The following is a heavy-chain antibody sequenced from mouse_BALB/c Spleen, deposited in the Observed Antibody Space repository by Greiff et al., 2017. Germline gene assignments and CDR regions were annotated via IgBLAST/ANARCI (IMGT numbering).Heavy chain of an antibody. V-gene: IGHV1-77*01. CDR3: ARWSPINGYAMDY. D-gene: IGHD1-1*01. CDR1: GYTFTDYV. J-gene: IGHJ4*01. CDR2: IYPGSGST. Sequence: VQVVESGPELVKPGASVKMSCKASGYTFTDYVISWVKQRTGQGLEWIGEIYPGSGSTYYNEKFKGKATLTADKSSNTAYMQLSSLTSEDSAVYFCARWSPINGYAMDYWGQGTSVTVSS.